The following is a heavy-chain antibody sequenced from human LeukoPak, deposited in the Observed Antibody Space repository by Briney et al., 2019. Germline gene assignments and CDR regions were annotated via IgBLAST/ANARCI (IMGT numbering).Heavy chain of an antibody. J-gene: IGHJ4*02. CDR1: GGSFSGYH. CDR2: MNDSGGA. D-gene: IGHD6-13*01. Sequence: PSETLSLTCAVYGGSFSGYHWGWIRQPPGKGLEWIGEMNDSGGANHNPSLKSRVAISVDTSKNQFSLKLTSVTAADTAVYFCARGLQQMAQTRSDYFDSWGQGTLVTVSS. CDR3: ARGLQQMAQTRSDYFDS. V-gene: IGHV4-34*01.